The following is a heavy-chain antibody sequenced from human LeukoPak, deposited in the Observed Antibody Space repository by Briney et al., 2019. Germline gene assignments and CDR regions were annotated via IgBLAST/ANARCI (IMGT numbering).Heavy chain of an antibody. CDR2: INPKSGGT. CDR1: GGTFSSYA. J-gene: IGHJ4*02. D-gene: IGHD6-19*01. Sequence: ASVKLSCKASGGTFSSYAISWVRQAPRQGLEWMGWINPKSGGTNHAQKFQGRVTMTRDTSISTTYMELGRLRSDDTAVYYCARDLGISGWYAPPLGYFDYWGQGTLVTVSS. CDR3: ARDLGISGWYAPPLGYFDY. V-gene: IGHV1-2*02.